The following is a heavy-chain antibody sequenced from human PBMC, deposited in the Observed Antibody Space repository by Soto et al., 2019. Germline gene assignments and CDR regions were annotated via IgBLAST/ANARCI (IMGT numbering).Heavy chain of an antibody. J-gene: IGHJ5*02. Sequence: QVQLQESGPGLVRPFETLSLTCAVSGDSVSSSASYWAWVRQPPGKGLEWIATLYHSGDTYYNPSLRSRLLTSVDTSKNQFSLKLSSVTATDTAVYYCARHPTFYPTTDYYNSKTFLWRWFDPWGQGTLVTVSS. CDR1: GDSVSSSASY. D-gene: IGHD3-9*01. V-gene: IGHV4-39*01. CDR2: LYHSGDT. CDR3: ARHPTFYPTTDYYNSKTFLWRWFDP.